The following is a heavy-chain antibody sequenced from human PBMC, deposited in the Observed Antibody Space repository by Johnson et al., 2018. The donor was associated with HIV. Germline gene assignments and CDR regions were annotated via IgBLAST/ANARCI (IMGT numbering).Heavy chain of an antibody. J-gene: IGHJ3*02. Sequence: QVQLVESGGGVVQPGGSLRLSCAASGFTFSSYAMHWVRQAPGKGLEWVAVISYDGSNKYYADSVKGRFTISRDNSKNKLYLQMNSLRAEDTAVYYFARVGSSWRRDGAFDIWGQGTIVTVSS. CDR2: ISYDGSNK. CDR3: ARVGSSWRRDGAFDI. CDR1: GFTFSSYA. D-gene: IGHD6-13*01. V-gene: IGHV3-30-3*01.